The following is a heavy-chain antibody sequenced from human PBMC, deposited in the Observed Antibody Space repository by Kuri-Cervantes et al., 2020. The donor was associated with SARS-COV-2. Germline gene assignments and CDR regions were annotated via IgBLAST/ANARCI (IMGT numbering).Heavy chain of an antibody. Sequence: GESLKISCAASGFTFSSYDMHWVRQATGKGLEWVSAIGTAGDPYYPGSVKGRFTISRDNSKNTLYLQMNSLRAEDTAVYYCARSFRYCSGGSCYDYYYGMDVWGQGTTVTVSS. V-gene: IGHV3-13*05. CDR1: GFTFSSYD. J-gene: IGHJ6*02. D-gene: IGHD2-15*01. CDR2: IGTAGDP. CDR3: ARSFRYCSGGSCYDYYYGMDV.